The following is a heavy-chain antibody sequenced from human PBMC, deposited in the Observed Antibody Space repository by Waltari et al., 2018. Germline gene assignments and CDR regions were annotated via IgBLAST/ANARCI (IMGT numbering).Heavy chain of an antibody. V-gene: IGHV1-69*01. CDR1: GGTFSSYA. CDR3: ARDQYYYDSSGYSDAFDI. J-gene: IGHJ3*02. D-gene: IGHD3-22*01. CDR2: IIPIFGTA. Sequence: QVQLVQSGVEVKKPGSSVKVSCKASGGTFSSYAISWVRQAPGQGLEWMGGIIPIFGTANYAQKFQGRVTITADESTSTAYMELSSLRSEDTAVYYCARDQYYYDSSGYSDAFDIWGQGTMVTVSS.